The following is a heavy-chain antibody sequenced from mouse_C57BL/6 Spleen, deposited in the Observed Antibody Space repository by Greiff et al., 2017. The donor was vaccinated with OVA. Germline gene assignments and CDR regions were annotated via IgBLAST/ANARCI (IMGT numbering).Heavy chain of an antibody. CDR1: GYTFTSYW. D-gene: IGHD3-2*02. CDR2: IDPSDSYT. Sequence: VQLQQPGAELVKPGASVKLSCKASGYTFTSYWMQWVKQRPGQGLEWIGEIDPSDSYTNYNQKFKGKATLTVDTSSSTAYMQLSSLTSEDSEVYDGARAAQGGAMDYWGQGTSVTVSS. V-gene: IGHV1-50*01. J-gene: IGHJ4*01. CDR3: ARAAQGGAMDY.